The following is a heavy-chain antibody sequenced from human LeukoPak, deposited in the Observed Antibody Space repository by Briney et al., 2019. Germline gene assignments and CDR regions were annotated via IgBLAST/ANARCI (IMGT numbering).Heavy chain of an antibody. V-gene: IGHV1-69*10. Sequence: SVKVSCKASGGTFSSYAISWVRQAPGQGLEWMGGIIPIFGIANYAQKFQGRVTITADKSTSTAYMELSSLRSEDTAVYYCARDRGSTSFRGDFDYWGQGTLVTVSS. J-gene: IGHJ4*02. CDR1: GGTFSSYA. D-gene: IGHD2-2*01. CDR2: IIPIFGIA. CDR3: ARDRGSTSFRGDFDY.